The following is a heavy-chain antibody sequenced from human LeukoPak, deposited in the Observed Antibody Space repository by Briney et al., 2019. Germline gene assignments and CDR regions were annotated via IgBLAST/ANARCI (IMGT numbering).Heavy chain of an antibody. CDR1: GGSISRGNLY. Sequence: PSETLSLTCTVSGGSISRGNLYWGWIRQPPGKGLEWIGSIYASGSTYYNPSLESRVTVSVDTSNLQFSLKLTSVTAGDTAIYFCARHVAAFYFDSWGQGTLVTVSS. D-gene: IGHD3-3*02. CDR3: ARHVAAFYFDS. CDR2: IYASGST. V-gene: IGHV4-39*01. J-gene: IGHJ4*02.